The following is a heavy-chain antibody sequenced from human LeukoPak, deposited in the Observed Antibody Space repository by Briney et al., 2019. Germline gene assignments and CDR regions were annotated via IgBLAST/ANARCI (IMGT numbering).Heavy chain of an antibody. CDR3: AKDSSTSNYYYGMDV. CDR1: GFTFSSYA. CDR2: ISGSGGST. J-gene: IGHJ6*02. D-gene: IGHD6-13*01. Sequence: GGSLRPSCAASGFTFSSYAMSWVRQAPGKGLEWVSAISGSGGSTYYADSVKGRFTISRDNSKNTLYLQLNSLRAEDTAVYYCAKDSSTSNYYYGMDVWGQGTTVTVSS. V-gene: IGHV3-23*01.